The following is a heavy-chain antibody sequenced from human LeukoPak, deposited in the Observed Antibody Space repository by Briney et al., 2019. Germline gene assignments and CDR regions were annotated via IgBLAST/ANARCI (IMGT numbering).Heavy chain of an antibody. Sequence: GGSLRLSCSASGFTFSTYTMHWVRQAPGKGLEYVSAISSNGGSTYYADSVKGRFTISRDNSKNTLYLQMNSLRVEDTAVYYCALGLVTDYWGQGTLVTVSS. CDR2: ISSNGGST. V-gene: IGHV3-64*04. CDR1: GFTFSTYT. CDR3: ALGLVTDY. D-gene: IGHD3-9*01. J-gene: IGHJ4*02.